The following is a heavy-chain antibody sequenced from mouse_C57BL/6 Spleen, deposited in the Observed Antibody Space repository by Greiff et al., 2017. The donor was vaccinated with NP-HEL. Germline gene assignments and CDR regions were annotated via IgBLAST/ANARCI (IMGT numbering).Heavy chain of an antibody. V-gene: IGHV1-15*01. Sequence: VQLQQSGAELVRPGASVTLSCKASGYTFTDYEMHWVKQTPVHGLEWIGAIDPETGGTAYNQKFKGKAILTADKSSSTAYMELRSLTSEDSAVYYCTRDYYGNGFAYWGQGTLVTVSA. D-gene: IGHD1-1*01. CDR3: TRDYYGNGFAY. CDR1: GYTFTDYE. J-gene: IGHJ3*01. CDR2: IDPETGGT.